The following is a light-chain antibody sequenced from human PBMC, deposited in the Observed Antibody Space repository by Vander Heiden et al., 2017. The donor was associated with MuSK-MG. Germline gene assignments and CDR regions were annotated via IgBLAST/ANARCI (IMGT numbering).Light chain of an antibody. V-gene: IGLV1-40*01. CDR3: QSYDSSLSVYVV. CDR2: GNR. Sequence: QSVLTQPPSVSAAPGQRVTISCTGSSPNIGAGYDVHWYQQLPATAPKLLIYGNRNRPSGVPDRFSGSKSGTSASLAITGLQAEEEADYYCQSYDSSLSVYVVFGGGTKLTVL. J-gene: IGLJ2*01. CDR1: SPNIGAGYD.